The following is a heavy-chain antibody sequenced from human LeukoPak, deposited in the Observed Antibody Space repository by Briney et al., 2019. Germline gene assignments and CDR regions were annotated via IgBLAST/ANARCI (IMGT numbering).Heavy chain of an antibody. J-gene: IGHJ4*02. V-gene: IGHV3-33*08. CDR1: GFTISGYW. Sequence: PGGSLRLSCAASGFTISGYWMSWVRQAPGKGLEWVTVIYTDGSTKYYADSVKGRFTISRDNSQNTLYLQMNSLRAEDTAVYYCARNSGGRRYYFTEWGQGTLVTVSS. D-gene: IGHD3-10*01. CDR2: IYTDGSTK. CDR3: ARNSGGRRYYFTE.